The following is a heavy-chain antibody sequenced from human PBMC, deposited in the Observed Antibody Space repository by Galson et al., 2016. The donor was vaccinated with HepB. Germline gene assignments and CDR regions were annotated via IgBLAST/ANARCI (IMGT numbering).Heavy chain of an antibody. D-gene: IGHD6-6*01. J-gene: IGHJ4*02. Sequence: ETLSLTCTVSGASISDSYWSWIRQSPGKGLEWIAYIYYRGNSHYNPSLQSRATVSVDTSKNQFSLKLSSVTAADTAVYYCARRAARREFDYWGQGTLVTVSS. V-gene: IGHV4-59*08. CDR2: IYYRGNS. CDR3: ARRAARREFDY. CDR1: GASISDSY.